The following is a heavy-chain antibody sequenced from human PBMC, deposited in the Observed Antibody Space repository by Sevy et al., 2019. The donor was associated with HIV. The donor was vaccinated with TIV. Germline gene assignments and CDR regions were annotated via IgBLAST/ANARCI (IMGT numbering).Heavy chain of an antibody. Sequence: GGSLRLSCAASGFTFSNYNMIWVRQAPGKGLEWVSSISISGIYIHYADSVKGRFTISRDNAKNSLYLQMNSLRAEDTAVYYCARYEEDTSMVNAFDIWGQGTMVTVSS. CDR2: ISISGIYI. J-gene: IGHJ3*02. V-gene: IGHV3-21*06. CDR3: ARYEEDTSMVNAFDI. CDR1: GFTFSNYN. D-gene: IGHD5-18*01.